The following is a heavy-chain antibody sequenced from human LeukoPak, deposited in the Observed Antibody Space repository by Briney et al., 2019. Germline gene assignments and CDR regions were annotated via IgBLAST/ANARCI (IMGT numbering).Heavy chain of an antibody. CDR1: GGSISSSSYY. D-gene: IGHD2-2*01. J-gene: IGHJ1*01. Sequence: PSETLSLTCTVSGGSISSSSYYWGWIRQPPGKGLEWIGSIYYSGSTYYNPSLKSRVTISIDTSKNQFSLKLTSVTAADTAVYYCARLFTVPAAPNPRAEYFQHWGQGTLVTVSS. CDR3: ARLFTVPAAPNPRAEYFQH. V-gene: IGHV4-39*07. CDR2: IYYSGST.